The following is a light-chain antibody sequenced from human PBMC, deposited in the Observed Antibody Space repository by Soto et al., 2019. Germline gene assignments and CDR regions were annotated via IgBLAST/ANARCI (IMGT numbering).Light chain of an antibody. V-gene: IGKV3-20*01. CDR2: GAS. CDR1: QSVRSSH. J-gene: IGKJ4*01. CDR3: QQYSSSPLT. Sequence: EIVLTQSPGTLSLSPGERATLSCRASQSVRSSHLAWYRQKPGQAPRLLIYGASSRATGIPDRFSGSGSGTDFTLIIGRLEPEDFAVYYCQQYSSSPLTFGGGTKVDIK.